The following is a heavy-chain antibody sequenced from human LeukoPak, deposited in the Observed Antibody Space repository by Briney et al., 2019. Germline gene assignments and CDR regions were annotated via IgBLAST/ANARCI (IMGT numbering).Heavy chain of an antibody. D-gene: IGHD5-18*01. CDR1: GFTFSSYA. V-gene: IGHV3-23*01. CDR3: ARDSAAMVTAHTGFDY. Sequence: GGSLRLSCAASGFTFSSYAMNWVRQAPRKGLEWVSAICSNDNNTYYANSVKGRFTISRDNSKNTLSLQLNSLGAEDTAVYYCARDSAAMVTAHTGFDYWGQGTLVTVSS. J-gene: IGHJ4*02. CDR2: ICSNDNNT.